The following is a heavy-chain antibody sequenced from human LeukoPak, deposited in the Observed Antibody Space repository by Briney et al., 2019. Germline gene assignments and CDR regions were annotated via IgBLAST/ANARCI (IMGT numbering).Heavy chain of an antibody. Sequence: GGSLRLSCAASGFIFSNYWMHWVRQAPGKGLMWVSQISTDGSQTFYADSVKGRFTISRDNAKNTLSLQMDSLRAEDTAVYYCVSFYETYWGRGTLVTVSS. CDR3: VSFYETY. J-gene: IGHJ4*02. CDR2: ISTDGSQT. V-gene: IGHV3-74*01. D-gene: IGHD2-2*01. CDR1: GFIFSNYW.